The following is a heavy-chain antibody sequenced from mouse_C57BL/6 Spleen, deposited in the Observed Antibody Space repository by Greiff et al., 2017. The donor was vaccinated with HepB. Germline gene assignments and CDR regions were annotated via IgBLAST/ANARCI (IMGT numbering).Heavy chain of an antibody. D-gene: IGHD2-4*01. Sequence: VQLQQSGPELVKPGASVKISCKASGYTFTDYYMNWVKQSHGKSLEWIGDINPNNGGTSYNQKFKGKATLTVDKSSSTAYMELRSLTSEDSAVYYCAPIYYDYGGFDYWGQGTTLTVSS. CDR2: INPNNGGT. J-gene: IGHJ2*01. V-gene: IGHV1-26*01. CDR1: GYTFTDYY. CDR3: APIYYDYGGFDY.